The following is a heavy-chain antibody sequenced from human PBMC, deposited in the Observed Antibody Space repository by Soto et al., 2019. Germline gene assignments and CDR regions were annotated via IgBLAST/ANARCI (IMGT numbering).Heavy chain of an antibody. V-gene: IGHV5-51*01. CDR2: IFPADSDT. CDR3: TGGLYYNF. D-gene: IGHD3-10*01. CDR1: GYNFLNYW. Sequence: GESLKISCKGSGYNFLNYWIGWVRQMPGKGLEWMGIIFPADSDTRYSPSFKGQVTISADRSINTAYLQWSTLKASDTAIYYCTGGLYYNFWGQGTLVTVSS. J-gene: IGHJ4*02.